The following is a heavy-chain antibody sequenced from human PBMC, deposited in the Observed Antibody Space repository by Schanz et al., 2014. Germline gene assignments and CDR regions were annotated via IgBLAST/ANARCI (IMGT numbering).Heavy chain of an antibody. J-gene: IGHJ6*02. CDR3: VRDAGWAFGDYHGMDV. CDR1: GYIFGSHG. D-gene: IGHD3-10*01. V-gene: IGHV1-18*01. Sequence: QLMQSGSEVRKPGASVKVSCKASGYIFGSHGMTWVRQAPGQGLEWMGWISAYNGHTNYAEKVHGRVTMTTDTSTSTAYMELRSLISDDTAVYYCVRDAGWAFGDYHGMDVWGQGTSVTVSS. CDR2: ISAYNGHT.